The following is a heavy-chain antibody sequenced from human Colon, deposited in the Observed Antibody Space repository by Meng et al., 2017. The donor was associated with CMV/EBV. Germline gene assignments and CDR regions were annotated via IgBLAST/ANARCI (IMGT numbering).Heavy chain of an antibody. D-gene: IGHD2-2*01. J-gene: IGHJ4*02. V-gene: IGHV3-30*02. CDR3: AKALITSSWLPKPFDA. Sequence: GESLKISCAASGFTFSSHGMHWVRQAPGKGLEWVAQISHDGSGTYYADSMKARVTISRDTSLNTVYLDINDLRADDTAVYFCAKALITSSWLPKPFDAWGQGTLVTVSS. CDR2: ISHDGSGT. CDR1: GFTFSSHG.